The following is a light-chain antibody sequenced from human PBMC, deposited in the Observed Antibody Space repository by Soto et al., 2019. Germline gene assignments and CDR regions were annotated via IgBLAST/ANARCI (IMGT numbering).Light chain of an antibody. CDR3: QQYNNWPPT. CDR1: QSVSSN. V-gene: IGKV3-15*01. J-gene: IGKJ2*01. CDR2: GAS. Sequence: EIVMTQSPATLSVSPGERATLSCRASQSVSSNLAWYQQKPGQAPRLRIYGASTRATGIPARFSGSGSGTAVTLTISSLQSEDFAVYYCQQYNNWPPTLGQGTKLEIK.